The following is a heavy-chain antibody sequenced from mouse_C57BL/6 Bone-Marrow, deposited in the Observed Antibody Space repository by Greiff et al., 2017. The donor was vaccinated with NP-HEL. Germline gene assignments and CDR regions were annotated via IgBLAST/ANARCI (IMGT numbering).Heavy chain of an antibody. J-gene: IGHJ4*01. V-gene: IGHV1-72*01. D-gene: IGHD2-2*01. CDR1: GYTFTSYW. CDR2: IDPNSGGT. Sequence: QVQLQQPGAELVKPGASVKLSCKASGYTFTSYWMHWVKQRPGRGLEWIGRIDPNSGGTKYTEKFKCKATLTVDKSSSTAYMQLSSLTSEDSAVYYCVRSMATTENYAMDYWGQGTSVTVAS. CDR3: VRSMATTENYAMDY.